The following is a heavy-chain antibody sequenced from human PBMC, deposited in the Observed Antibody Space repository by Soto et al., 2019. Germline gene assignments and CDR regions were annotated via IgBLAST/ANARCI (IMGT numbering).Heavy chain of an antibody. CDR3: TRDGPPFDY. Sequence: QVQLVQSGAELKKPGASVKVSCKASGYTFTTYAISWVRQAPGQGLEWLGWISAYNGNTNYAQNLQGRVTTTTDTSTSTAYMDLRSLRSDGTAVYYCTRDGPPFDYWSQGTLVTVSS. CDR2: ISAYNGNT. V-gene: IGHV1-18*01. CDR1: GYTFTTYA. J-gene: IGHJ4*02.